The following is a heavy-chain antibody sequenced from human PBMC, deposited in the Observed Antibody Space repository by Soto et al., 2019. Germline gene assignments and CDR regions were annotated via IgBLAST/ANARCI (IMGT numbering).Heavy chain of an antibody. CDR3: ARDQEYSTSGLYWFDL. Sequence: VQLVQSGAEVKKPGASVEVSCKASGYTFTSYGITWVRQAPGQGLEWMGWISAYNGDTNYAPRLQGRVTMTTDTSTSTVYMELKSLKSDDTAVYYCARDQEYSTSGLYWFDLWGQGTLVTVSS. CDR1: GYTFTSYG. D-gene: IGHD6-6*01. V-gene: IGHV1-18*04. CDR2: ISAYNGDT. J-gene: IGHJ5*02.